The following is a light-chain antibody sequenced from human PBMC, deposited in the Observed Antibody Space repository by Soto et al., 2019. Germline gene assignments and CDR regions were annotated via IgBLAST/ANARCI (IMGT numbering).Light chain of an antibody. Sequence: QSALTQPASVSGSPGQSITISCTGTSSDVGGYNYVSWYQQHPGKAPKLMIYEVSNRPSGVSNRFSGSKSGNTSSLTISGLQAEDEADYYCSSYTSSSPVFVGGTKLTVL. CDR3: SSYTSSSPV. CDR1: SSDVGGYNY. J-gene: IGLJ3*02. V-gene: IGLV2-14*01. CDR2: EVS.